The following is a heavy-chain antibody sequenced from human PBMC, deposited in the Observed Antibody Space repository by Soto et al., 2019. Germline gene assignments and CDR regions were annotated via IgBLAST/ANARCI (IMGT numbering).Heavy chain of an antibody. D-gene: IGHD3-10*01. V-gene: IGHV1-69*19. CDR1: GGTFNTYA. Sequence: QVQLVQSGAEMKKPGSSVKVSCQSSGGTFNTYAMNWVRQAPGQGPEWMGDISPMFGAANYAPKFQGRVTLPADESTGTSYMQLRSLTSAHTALYFCAREVQVHTPDFVYWGQGTLVTVS. J-gene: IGHJ4*02. CDR3: AREVQVHTPDFVY. CDR2: ISPMFGAA.